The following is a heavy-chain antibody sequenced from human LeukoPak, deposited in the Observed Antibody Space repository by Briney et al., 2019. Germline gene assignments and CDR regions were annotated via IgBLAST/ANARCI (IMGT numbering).Heavy chain of an antibody. Sequence: ASVTVSCKASGFSFTGYYFHWVRQAPGQGLEWMGWMNPNSGNTGYAQKFQGRVTMTRNTSISTAYMELSSLRSEDTAVYYCARYGSGIGYWGQGTLVTVSS. D-gene: IGHD3-10*01. CDR3: ARYGSGIGY. J-gene: IGHJ4*02. CDR2: MNPNSGNT. CDR1: GFSFTGYY. V-gene: IGHV1-8*02.